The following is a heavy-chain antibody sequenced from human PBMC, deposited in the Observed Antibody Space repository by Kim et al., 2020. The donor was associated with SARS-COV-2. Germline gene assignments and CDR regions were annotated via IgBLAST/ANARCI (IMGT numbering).Heavy chain of an antibody. J-gene: IGHJ4*02. CDR1: GGPFSSYA. D-gene: IGHD5-12*01. CDR2: IIPILGLA. CDR3: ARDPPLGGSDWGSN. Sequence: SVKVSCKASGGPFSSYAVSWVRQAPGQGLEWMGRIIPILGLAVYGQKFQGRVTIAADTSSSTTYMELRSLTSDDTAVYYCARDPPLGGSDWGSNWGQGTLVTVSS. V-gene: IGHV1-69*10.